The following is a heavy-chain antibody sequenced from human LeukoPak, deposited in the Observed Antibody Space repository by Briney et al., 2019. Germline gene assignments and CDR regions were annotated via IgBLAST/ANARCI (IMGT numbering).Heavy chain of an antibody. CDR2: IYNSGST. J-gene: IGHJ5*02. Sequence: SDTLSLTHSVSGGSISIYYWICLPPPPGKGLEGIVYIYNSGSTNYNTSHQSRVTISVDTSKNQFSLRLTSVTAADTAVYYCAKAVAAAGRFGFDPWGQGTLVTVSS. CDR1: GGSISIYY. V-gene: IGHV4-59*07. CDR3: AKAVAAAGRFGFDP. D-gene: IGHD6-13*01.